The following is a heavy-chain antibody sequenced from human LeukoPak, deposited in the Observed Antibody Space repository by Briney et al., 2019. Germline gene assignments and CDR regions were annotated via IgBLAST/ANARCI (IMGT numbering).Heavy chain of an antibody. CDR1: GFTFDDYT. Sequence: PGGSLRLSCAASGFTFDDYTMHWVRQAPGKGLVWVSRINSDGSSTSYADSVKGRFTISRDNAKNTLYLQMNSLRAEDTAVYYCARDRGRREFDYWGQGTLVTVSS. V-gene: IGHV3-74*01. CDR3: ARDRGRREFDY. J-gene: IGHJ4*02. CDR2: INSDGSST. D-gene: IGHD3-16*01.